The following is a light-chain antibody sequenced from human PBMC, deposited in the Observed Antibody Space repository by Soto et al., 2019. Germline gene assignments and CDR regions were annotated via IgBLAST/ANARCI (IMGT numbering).Light chain of an antibody. CDR2: KAS. CDR3: QQYNSDSLT. Sequence: DIQMTQSPSTLSASVGDRVTITCRASQSISSWLAWYQQKPGKAPKLLIYKASTLESGVPSRFSGSGSGTEFTLTISGLQPDDFATYYCQQYNSDSLTFGHGTRVEIK. J-gene: IGKJ1*01. V-gene: IGKV1-5*03. CDR1: QSISSW.